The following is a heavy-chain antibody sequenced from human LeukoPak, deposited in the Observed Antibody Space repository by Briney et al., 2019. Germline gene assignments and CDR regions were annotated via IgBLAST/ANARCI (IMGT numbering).Heavy chain of an antibody. D-gene: IGHD6-13*01. Sequence: SQTLSLTCAIPGDSVSSNSAAWNWIRQSPSRGLEWLGRTYYRSKWYNDYAVSVKSRITINPDTSKNQFSLQLNSVTPEDTAVYYCARGFGSSSFFLYSYYMDVWGKGTTVTISS. CDR1: GDSVSSNSAA. CDR3: ARGFGSSSFFLYSYYMDV. V-gene: IGHV6-1*01. J-gene: IGHJ6*03. CDR2: TYYRSKWYN.